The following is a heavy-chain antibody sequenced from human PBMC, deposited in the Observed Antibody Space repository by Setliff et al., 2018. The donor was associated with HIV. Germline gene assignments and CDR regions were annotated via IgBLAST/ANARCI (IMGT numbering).Heavy chain of an antibody. CDR1: GFTFSSYA. J-gene: IGHJ6*03. D-gene: IGHD5-12*01. CDR3: ARARLRNYYYYMDV. Sequence: LRLSCAASGFTFSSYAMSWVRQAPWKGLEWVSVISGSGGSTYYADSVKGRFTISRDNSKNTLYLQMNSLRAEDTAVYYCARARLRNYYYYMDVWAKGTTVTV. V-gene: IGHV3-23*01. CDR2: ISGSGGST.